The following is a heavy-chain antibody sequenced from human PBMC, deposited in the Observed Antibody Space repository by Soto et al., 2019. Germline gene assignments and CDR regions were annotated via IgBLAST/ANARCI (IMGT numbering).Heavy chain of an antibody. V-gene: IGHV4-34*01. Sequence: SETLSLTCAVYGGSFSVYYWSWIRHPPGKGLEWIGEINHSGSTNYNPSLKSRVTISVDTSKNQFSLKLSSVTAADTAVYYCARHGYGGNGWFDPWGQGTLVTVSS. CDR1: GGSFSVYY. D-gene: IGHD4-17*01. CDR3: ARHGYGGNGWFDP. CDR2: INHSGST. J-gene: IGHJ5*02.